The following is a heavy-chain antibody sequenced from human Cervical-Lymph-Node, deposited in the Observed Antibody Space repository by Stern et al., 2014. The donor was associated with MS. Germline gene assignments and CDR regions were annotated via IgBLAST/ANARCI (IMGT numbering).Heavy chain of an antibody. V-gene: IGHV3-30*18. D-gene: IGHD5-12*01. CDR2: ISHEGSYT. J-gene: IGHJ6*02. CDR1: GFTFSTYA. Sequence: VQLLESGGGVVQPGRSLRLSCAASGFTFSTYAMHWVRQAPAKGLEGVAVISHEGSYTYYADSVKGRFTISRDNSKNTLYVEMKSLRAGDTAVFYCAKDLGGYSAYDTKHGMDVWGQGTTVTVSS. CDR3: AKDLGGYSAYDTKHGMDV.